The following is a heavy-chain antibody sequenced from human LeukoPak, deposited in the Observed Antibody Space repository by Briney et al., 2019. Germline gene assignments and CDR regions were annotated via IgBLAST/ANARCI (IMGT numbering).Heavy chain of an antibody. J-gene: IGHJ4*02. V-gene: IGHV1-18*01. Sequence: PGASVKVSCKASGYTFTSYGISWVRQAPGQGLEWMGWISAYNGNTNYAQKFQGRVTMTRDTSTSTVYMELSSLRSEDTAVYYCARISGSYYGFDYWGQGTLVTVSS. CDR1: GYTFTSYG. CDR3: ARISGSYYGFDY. D-gene: IGHD1-26*01. CDR2: ISAYNGNT.